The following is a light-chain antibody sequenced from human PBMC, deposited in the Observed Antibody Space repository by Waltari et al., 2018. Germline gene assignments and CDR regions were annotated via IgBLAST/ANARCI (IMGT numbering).Light chain of an antibody. CDR2: DVS. CDR1: SSDVGGYHY. Sequence: QSALTQPASVSGSPGQSITISCTGTSSDVGGYHYVSWYQQHPGKAPKRMIYDVSNRPSGVSNRFSGSKSGNTASLTISGLQAEDEADYYCSSYISSSTLELFGGGTSLTVL. CDR3: SSYISSSTLEL. V-gene: IGLV2-14*03. J-gene: IGLJ2*01.